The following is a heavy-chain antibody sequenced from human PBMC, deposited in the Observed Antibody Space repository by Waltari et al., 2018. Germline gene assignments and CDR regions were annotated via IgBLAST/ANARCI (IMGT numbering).Heavy chain of an antibody. J-gene: IGHJ4*02. V-gene: IGHV3-11*04. D-gene: IGHD6-19*01. Sequence: QVKLVAYGGGLVKPGGSLRISCAVPGIPFRNKYMTWTRQAPGKGLEWISCISSSGSTIYYADSVKGRFTISRDNAKNSLYLQMNNLRAEDTAIYYCARDNSGWDNWGQGTLVTVSS. CDR2: ISSSGSTI. CDR1: GIPFRNKY. CDR3: ARDNSGWDN.